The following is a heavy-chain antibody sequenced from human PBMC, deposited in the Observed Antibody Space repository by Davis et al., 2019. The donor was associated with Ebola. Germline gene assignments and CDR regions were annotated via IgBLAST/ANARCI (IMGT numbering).Heavy chain of an antibody. D-gene: IGHD3-3*01. CDR1: GFTVSSTY. CDR3: ARGYDFWSGYLFDY. CDR2: ISSSSSYI. J-gene: IGHJ4*02. Sequence: ASLKISCAASGFTVSSTYMSWIRQAPGKGLEWVSSISSSSSYIYYADSVKGRFTISRDNAKNSLYLQMNSLRAEDTAVYYCARGYDFWSGYLFDYWGQGTLVTVSS. V-gene: IGHV3-21*01.